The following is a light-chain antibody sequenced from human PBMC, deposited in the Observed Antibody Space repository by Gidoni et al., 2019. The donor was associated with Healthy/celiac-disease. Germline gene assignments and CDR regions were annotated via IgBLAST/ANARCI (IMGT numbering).Light chain of an antibody. CDR2: DAS. J-gene: IGKJ4*01. Sequence: AIQLNQSPSSLSASVGDRVTITCRASQGISSALAWYQQKPGKAPKLLIYDASSLESGVPSRFSGSGSGTDFTLTISSLQPEDFATYDCQQFNSYPTFGGGTKVEIK. V-gene: IGKV1-13*02. CDR3: QQFNSYPT. CDR1: QGISSA.